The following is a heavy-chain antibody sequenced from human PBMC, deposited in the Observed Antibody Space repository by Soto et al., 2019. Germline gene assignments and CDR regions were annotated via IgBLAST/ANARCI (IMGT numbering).Heavy chain of an antibody. J-gene: IGHJ4*02. D-gene: IGHD3-22*01. CDR2: IYYSGST. CDR3: ARDYASRGDY. Sequence: QLQLQESGPGLVKPSETLSLTCTVSGGSISSSSYYWGWIRQPPGKGLEWIGSIYYSGSTYYNPSLKGSVTISVDTSKNQSSLKLSSVTAADTAVYYCARDYASRGDYWGQGTLVTVSS. CDR1: GGSISSSSYY. V-gene: IGHV4-39*01.